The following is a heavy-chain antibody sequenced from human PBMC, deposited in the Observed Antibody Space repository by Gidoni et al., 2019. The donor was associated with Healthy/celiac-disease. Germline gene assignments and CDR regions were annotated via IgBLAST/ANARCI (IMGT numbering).Heavy chain of an antibody. CDR1: GFAFSSYS. Sequence: EVQLVESGGGLVKPGGSLRLSCAASGFAFSSYSMTWVRQAPGKGLEWVASISSSSSYIYYADSVKGRFTISRDNAKNSLYLQMNSLRAEDTAVYYCASDKEWGIAVAGTVGAFDIWGQGTMVTVSS. J-gene: IGHJ3*02. CDR3: ASDKEWGIAVAGTVGAFDI. D-gene: IGHD6-19*01. V-gene: IGHV3-21*01. CDR2: ISSSSSYI.